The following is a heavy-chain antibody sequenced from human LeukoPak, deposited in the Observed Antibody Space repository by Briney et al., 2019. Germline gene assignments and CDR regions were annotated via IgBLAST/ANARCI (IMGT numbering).Heavy chain of an antibody. CDR3: ARGAVAGPYYSDY. CDR2: LYSGGTT. D-gene: IGHD6-19*01. CDR1: GFTVGSKY. V-gene: IGHV3-53*01. J-gene: IGHJ4*02. Sequence: GGSLRLSCAASGFTVGSKYMSWVRQAPGKGLEWVSVLYSGGTTYYADSVKGRFTISRDNSKNTLYLQMNSLRAEDTAVYYCARGAVAGPYYSDYWGQGTLVTVSS.